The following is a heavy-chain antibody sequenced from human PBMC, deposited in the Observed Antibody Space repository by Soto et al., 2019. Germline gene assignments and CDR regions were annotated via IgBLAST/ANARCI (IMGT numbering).Heavy chain of an antibody. CDR3: AKDHHYDILTGLSCLFDS. D-gene: IGHD3-9*01. CDR2: ISYDGSNK. J-gene: IGHJ4*02. V-gene: IGHV3-30*18. Sequence: QVQLVESGGGVVQPGRSLRLSCAASGFTFSSYGMHWVRQAPGKGLEWVAVISYDGSNKYYADSVKGRFTISRDNSKNTLYLQMDSLRAEDTAVYYCAKDHHYDILTGLSCLFDSWGQGTLVTVSS. CDR1: GFTFSSYG.